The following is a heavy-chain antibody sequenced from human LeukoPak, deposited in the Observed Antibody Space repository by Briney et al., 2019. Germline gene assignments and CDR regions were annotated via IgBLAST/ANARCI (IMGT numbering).Heavy chain of an antibody. CDR2: IYYGGST. CDR3: ARDSISYFYMDV. V-gene: IGHV4-39*07. J-gene: IGHJ6*03. Sequence: PSETLSLTCTVSGGSISDASSSSDSGGWIRQPRGEGLECIGSIYYGGSTYYNPSLKSRVTMSSDTSKNQFSLKLSSVTAADTAVYYCARDSISYFYMDVWGNGTMVTVSS. D-gene: IGHD5-24*01. CDR1: GGSISDASSSSDS.